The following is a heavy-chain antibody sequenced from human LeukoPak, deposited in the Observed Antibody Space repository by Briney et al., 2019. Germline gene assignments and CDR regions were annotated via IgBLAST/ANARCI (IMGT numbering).Heavy chain of an antibody. D-gene: IGHD3-10*01. CDR1: GGTFSSYA. V-gene: IGHV1-69*06. Sequence: SVKVSCKASGGTFSSYAISWVRQAPGQGLEWMGGIIPIFGTANYAQKFQGRVTTTADKSTSTAYMELSSLRSEDTAVYYCARAIRGSKIASRYYFYMDVWGKGTTVTVSS. CDR3: ARAIRGSKIASRYYFYMDV. J-gene: IGHJ6*03. CDR2: IIPIFGTA.